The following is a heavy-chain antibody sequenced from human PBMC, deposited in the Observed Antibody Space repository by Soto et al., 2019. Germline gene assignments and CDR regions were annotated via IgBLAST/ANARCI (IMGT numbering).Heavy chain of an antibody. CDR1: GFTFSDYY. D-gene: IGHD6-19*01. V-gene: IGHV3-11*01. CDR2: ISTTGSTK. CDR3: ARRGSGWALNDY. Sequence: PGGSLRLSCAASGFTFSDYYVSWIRQAPGKGLEWVSYISTTGSTKYYADSVKGRFTISRDNAKNSLYLQMNSLRAEDTAVYYCARRGSGWALNDYWGQGTLVTVS. J-gene: IGHJ4*02.